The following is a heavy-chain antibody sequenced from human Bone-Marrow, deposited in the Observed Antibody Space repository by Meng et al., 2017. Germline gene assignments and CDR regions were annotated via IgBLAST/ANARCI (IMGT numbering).Heavy chain of an antibody. J-gene: IGHJ5*02. V-gene: IGHV3-48*03. Sequence: GESLKISCAASGFTFSSYEMNWVRQAPGKGLEWVSYISSSGSTIYYADSVKGRFTISRDNSKNTLYLQMNSLRAEDTAVYYCARAKYSSSWYGNGWFDPWGQGTLVTVSS. D-gene: IGHD6-13*01. CDR3: ARAKYSSSWYGNGWFDP. CDR1: GFTFSSYE. CDR2: ISSSGSTI.